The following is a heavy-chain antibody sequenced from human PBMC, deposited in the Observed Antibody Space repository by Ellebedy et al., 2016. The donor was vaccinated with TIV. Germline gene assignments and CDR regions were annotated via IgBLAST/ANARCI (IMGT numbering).Heavy chain of an antibody. CDR1: GFTFNSFA. J-gene: IGHJ4*02. Sequence: PGGSLRLSCVASGFTFNSFAMSLVRQAPGKGLGWVSTISNSGESTTNADSGKGRFTISRDNSKNTLYLQMNGLRAEDTAVYYCAKDRIVEARKFDDWGQGTLVTVSS. D-gene: IGHD6-6*01. CDR3: AKDRIVEARKFDD. CDR2: ISNSGEST. V-gene: IGHV3-23*01.